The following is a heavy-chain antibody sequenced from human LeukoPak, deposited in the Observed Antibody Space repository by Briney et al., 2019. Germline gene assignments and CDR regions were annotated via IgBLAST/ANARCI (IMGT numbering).Heavy chain of an antibody. J-gene: IGHJ4*02. D-gene: IGHD2-2*01. CDR2: INTNTGNP. CDR1: GYTFTSYA. CDR3: ARVQPFPCSSTSCLPFDY. Sequence: ASVKVSCKASGYTFTSYAMNWVRQAPGQGLEWMGWINTNTGNPTYAQGFTGRFVFSLDTSVSTAYLQISSLKAEDTAVYYCARVQPFPCSSTSCLPFDYWGQGTLVTVSS. V-gene: IGHV7-4-1*02.